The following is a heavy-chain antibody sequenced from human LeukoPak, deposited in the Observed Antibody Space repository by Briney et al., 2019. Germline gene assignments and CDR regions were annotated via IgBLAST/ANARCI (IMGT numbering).Heavy chain of an antibody. J-gene: IGHJ4*02. CDR2: ISGSGGST. Sequence: GGSLRLSCAASGFTFSSYGMSWVRQAPGKGLEWVSAISGSGGSTYYADSVKGRFTISRDNAKNTLYLQMNSLRAEDTAVYYCAKAKYYYDSSGSLFDYWGQGTLVTVSS. CDR3: AKAKYYYDSSGSLFDY. V-gene: IGHV3-23*01. D-gene: IGHD3-22*01. CDR1: GFTFSSYG.